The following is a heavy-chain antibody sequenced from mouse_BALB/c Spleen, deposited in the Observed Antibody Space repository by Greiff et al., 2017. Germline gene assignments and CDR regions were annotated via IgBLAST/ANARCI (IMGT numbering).Heavy chain of an antibody. D-gene: IGHD2-1*01. CDR2: IWTGGGT. V-gene: IGHV2-9-2*01. J-gene: IGHJ4*01. CDR1: GFSLTSYD. CDR3: VRDRGNGNYYYAMDD. Sequence: QVQLQQSGPGLVAPSQSLSITCTVSGFSLTSYDISWIRQPPGKGLEWLGVIWTGGGTNYNSAFMSRLSISKDNSKSQVFLKMNSLQTDDTAIYYCVRDRGNGNYYYAMDDWGQGTSVTVSS.